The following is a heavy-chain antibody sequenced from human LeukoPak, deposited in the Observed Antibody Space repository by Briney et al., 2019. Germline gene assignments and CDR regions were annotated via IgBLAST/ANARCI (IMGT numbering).Heavy chain of an antibody. J-gene: IGHJ5*02. V-gene: IGHV1-69*05. CDR2: IIPIFGTA. CDR1: GGTFSSYA. D-gene: IGHD5-12*01. Sequence: ASVKVSCKASGGTFSSYAISRVRQAPGQGLEWMGGIIPIFGTANYAQKFQGRVTITTDESTSTAYMELSSLRSEDTAVYYCAREDSGYENWFDPWGQGTLVTVSS. CDR3: AREDSGYENWFDP.